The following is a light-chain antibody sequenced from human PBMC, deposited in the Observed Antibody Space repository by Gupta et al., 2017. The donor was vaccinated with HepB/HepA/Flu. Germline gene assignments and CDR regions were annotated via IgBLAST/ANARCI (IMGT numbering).Light chain of an antibody. Sequence: QSVLTQQPSASATPGQRVTISCSGGSSNIGRTYVDWYQRLPGTAPKLLIFRDSQRPSGVPDRFSGSKSGTSASLTISGLRAEDEADYYCASWDDSLSGAVVFGGGTKLTVL. CDR1: SSNIGRTY. CDR3: ASWDDSLSGAVV. J-gene: IGLJ3*02. CDR2: RDS. V-gene: IGLV1-47*01.